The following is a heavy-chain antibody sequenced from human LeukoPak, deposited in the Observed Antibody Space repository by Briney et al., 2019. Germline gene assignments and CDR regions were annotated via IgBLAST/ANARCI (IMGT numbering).Heavy chain of an antibody. Sequence: GASVKVSFKASGYTFTSYGISWVRQAPGQGLEWMGWISAYNGNTNYAQKLQGRVTMTTDTSTSTAYMELRSLRSDDTAVYYCARPRYSNYLYNWFDPWGQGTLVTVSS. CDR3: ARPRYSNYLYNWFDP. CDR2: ISAYNGNT. V-gene: IGHV1-18*01. D-gene: IGHD4-11*01. CDR1: GYTFTSYG. J-gene: IGHJ5*02.